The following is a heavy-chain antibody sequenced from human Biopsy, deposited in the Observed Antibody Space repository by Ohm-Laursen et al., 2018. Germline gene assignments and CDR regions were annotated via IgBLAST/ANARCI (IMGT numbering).Heavy chain of an antibody. D-gene: IGHD1-26*01. CDR2: IYYSGST. CDR1: GGSIYNFF. V-gene: IGHV4-59*01. J-gene: IGHJ4*02. CDR3: ARVGVGAPSIDYFDS. Sequence: ETLSLTCTVSGGSIYNFFWSWIRQPPGKGLEWIGYIYYSGSTNYNPSLKSRVTISVARSKNHFSLELSSVTAADTAVYYCARVGVGAPSIDYFDSWGQGALVTVSS.